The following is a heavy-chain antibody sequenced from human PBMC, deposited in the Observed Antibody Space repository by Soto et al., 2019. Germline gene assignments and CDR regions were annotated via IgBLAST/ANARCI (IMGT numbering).Heavy chain of an antibody. J-gene: IGHJ3*02. V-gene: IGHV4-30-4*01. CDR2: IYSSGGT. Sequence: QVQLQESGPGLVKPSQTLSLTCTVSGGSISSGEYFWSWIRQPPGKVLDWIAYIYSSGGTYYNPSLKSRVTTSVDTSKNQFSLKLSSVTAADTAVYYCARVLQLWLNAFDIWGQGTMVTVSS. D-gene: IGHD5-18*01. CDR1: GGSISSGEYF. CDR3: ARVLQLWLNAFDI.